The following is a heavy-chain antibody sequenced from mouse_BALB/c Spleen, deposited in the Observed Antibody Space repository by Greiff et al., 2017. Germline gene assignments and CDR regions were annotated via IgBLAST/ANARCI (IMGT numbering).Heavy chain of an antibody. D-gene: IGHD3-1*01. J-gene: IGHJ2*01. CDR1: GYAFSSYW. CDR3: ARSRYFDY. Sequence: QVQLKQSGAELVRPGSSVKISCKASGYAFSSYWMNWVKQRPGQGLEWIGQIYPGDGDTNYNGKFKGKATLTADKSSSTAYMQLSSLTSEDSAVYFCARSRYFDYWGQGTTLTVSS. CDR2: IYPGDGDT. V-gene: IGHV1-80*01.